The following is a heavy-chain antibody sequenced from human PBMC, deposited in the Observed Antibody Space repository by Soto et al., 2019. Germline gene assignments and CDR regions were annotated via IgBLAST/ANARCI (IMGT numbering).Heavy chain of an antibody. D-gene: IGHD2-15*01. J-gene: IGHJ4*02. CDR2: IYYSGST. V-gene: IGHV4-59*08. CDR1: GGSISSYY. CDR3: ASTVWYCSGGSCSYYFDY. Sequence: PSETLSLTCTVSGGSISSYYWSWIRQPPGKGLEWIGYIYYSGSTNYNPSLKSRVTISVDTSKNQFSLKLSSVTAADTAVYYCASTVWYCSGGSCSYYFDYWGQGTLVTVSS.